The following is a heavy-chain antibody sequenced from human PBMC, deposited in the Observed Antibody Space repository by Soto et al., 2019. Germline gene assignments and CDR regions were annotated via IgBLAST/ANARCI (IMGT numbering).Heavy chain of an antibody. Sequence: QVQLVQSGAEVKKPGSSVKVSCKASGGTFSTYTITWVRQAPGQGLEWMGRIIPIIGIINYAQKFQGRVTNSADKYTGTAYMELTGLRSEDTAVYYCAGDPDSHYNDSHASSYPWGQGTLDTVSS. CDR1: GGTFSTYT. D-gene: IGHD4-4*01. CDR2: IIPIIGII. J-gene: IGHJ5*02. CDR3: AGDPDSHYNDSHASSYP. V-gene: IGHV1-69*08.